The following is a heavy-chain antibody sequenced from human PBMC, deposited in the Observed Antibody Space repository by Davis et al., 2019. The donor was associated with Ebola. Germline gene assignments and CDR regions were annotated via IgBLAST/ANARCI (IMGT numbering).Heavy chain of an antibody. Sequence: ASVKVSCKASGYTFTSYGISWVRQAPGQGLEWMGWISAYNGNTNYAQKLQGRVTMTTDTSTSTAYMELRSLRSDDTAVYYCARVVRYCSGGSCYGDDAFDIWGQGTMVTVSS. D-gene: IGHD2-15*01. CDR1: GYTFTSYG. CDR3: ARVVRYCSGGSCYGDDAFDI. V-gene: IGHV1-18*01. CDR2: ISAYNGNT. J-gene: IGHJ3*02.